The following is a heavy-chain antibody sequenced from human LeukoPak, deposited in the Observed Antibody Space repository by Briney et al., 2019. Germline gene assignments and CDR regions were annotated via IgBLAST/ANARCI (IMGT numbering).Heavy chain of an antibody. Sequence: ASVKVSCKASGYTFTGYYMHWVRQAPGQGLEWMGWINPNSGGTNYAQKFQGRVTMTRDTSISTAYMELSRLRSDDTAVYYCARPLLWWPQVGYFDFWGQGSLVTVSS. J-gene: IGHJ4*02. D-gene: IGHD4/OR15-4a*01. CDR3: ARPLLWWPQVGYFDF. V-gene: IGHV1-2*02. CDR1: GYTFTGYY. CDR2: INPNSGGT.